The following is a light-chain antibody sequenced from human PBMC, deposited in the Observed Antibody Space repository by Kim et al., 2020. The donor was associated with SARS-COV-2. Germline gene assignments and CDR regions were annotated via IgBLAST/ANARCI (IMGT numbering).Light chain of an antibody. CDR3: AAWDDSLSAWV. CDR1: SSNNGVNS. Sequence: GRRGTISCSESSSNNGVNSVYVCQQLPGTTPKLLISGNSRRPSGVPGRFTASQSGTSASLAVSGLRSDDEADFYCAAWDDSLSAWVFGGGTQLTVL. J-gene: IGLJ3*02. V-gene: IGLV1-47*01. CDR2: GNS.